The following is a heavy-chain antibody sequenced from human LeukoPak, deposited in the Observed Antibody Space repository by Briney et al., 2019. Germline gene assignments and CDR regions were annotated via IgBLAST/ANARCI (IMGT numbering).Heavy chain of an antibody. Sequence: GGSLRLSCAASGFTFSSYGMHWVRQAPGKGLEWVAVISYDGSNKYYADSVKGRFTISRDNSKNTLYLQMNSLRAEDTAVYYCAKTSNYYVHTLGAFDIWGQGTMVTVSS. V-gene: IGHV3-30*18. J-gene: IGHJ3*02. CDR1: GFTFSSYG. CDR3: AKTSNYYVHTLGAFDI. CDR2: ISYDGSNK. D-gene: IGHD3-10*02.